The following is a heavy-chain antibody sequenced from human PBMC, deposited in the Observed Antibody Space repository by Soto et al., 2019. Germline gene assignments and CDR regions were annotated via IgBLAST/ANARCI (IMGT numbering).Heavy chain of an antibody. CDR1: VFSFSTYW. D-gene: IGHD6-13*01. CDR3: ARDWPSGSSSYGVDY. Sequence: EVQLVESGGGLVQPGGSVRLSCAASVFSFSTYWMSWVRQAPGEGLEWVAHIKSDGSEKYYVDSVKGRFTISRDNAKNSLYLQMNSLRAEDTAVSYCARDWPSGSSSYGVDYWGQGTLVTVSS. CDR2: IKSDGSEK. V-gene: IGHV3-7*03. J-gene: IGHJ4*02.